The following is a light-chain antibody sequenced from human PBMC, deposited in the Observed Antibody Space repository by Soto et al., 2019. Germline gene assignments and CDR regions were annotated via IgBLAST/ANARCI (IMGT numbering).Light chain of an antibody. CDR3: QQFNQWPLT. J-gene: IGKJ4*01. V-gene: IGKV3-15*01. CDR2: GSF. CDR1: QSVYIN. Sequence: EIVMTQSPATLSVSPGERVTLSCRASQSVYINLAWYQQKPGQAPRLLTHGSFTRATGIPARFSGSGSGTEFTLTISSLQSEDFAVYYCQQFNQWPLTFGGGTKVEIK.